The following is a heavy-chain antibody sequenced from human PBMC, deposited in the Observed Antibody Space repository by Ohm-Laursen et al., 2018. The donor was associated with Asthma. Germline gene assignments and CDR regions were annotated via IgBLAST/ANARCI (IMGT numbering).Heavy chain of an antibody. CDR2: INPDGRET. V-gene: IGHV3-7*01. CDR3: AKDLTQLWFTGILDY. CDR1: KFTFSNHW. Sequence: SLRLSCAASKFTFSNHWMNWVRQAPGKGLEWVANINPDGRETRHVDSVKGRFTISRDNAKDSLSLQMNSLRAEDTAVYYCAKDLTQLWFTGILDYWGQGTLVTVSS. J-gene: IGHJ4*02. D-gene: IGHD5-18*01.